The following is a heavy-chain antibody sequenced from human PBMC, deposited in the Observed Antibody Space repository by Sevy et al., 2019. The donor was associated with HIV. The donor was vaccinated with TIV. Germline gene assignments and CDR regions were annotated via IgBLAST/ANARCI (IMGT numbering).Heavy chain of an antibody. CDR2: IRYDGSNK. V-gene: IGHV3-30*02. CDR1: GFTFSSYG. D-gene: IGHD2-15*01. Sequence: GGSLRLSCAASGFTFSSYGMHWVRQAPGKGLEWVAFIRYDGSNKYYADSVKGRFTISRENSKNTLYLQMNSLRAEDTAVYYCATENCSGGSCYFDYWGQGTRVTGSS. J-gene: IGHJ4*02. CDR3: ATENCSGGSCYFDY.